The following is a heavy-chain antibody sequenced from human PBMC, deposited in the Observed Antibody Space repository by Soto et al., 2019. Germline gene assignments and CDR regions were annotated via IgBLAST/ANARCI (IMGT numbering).Heavy chain of an antibody. D-gene: IGHD7-27*01. CDR2: IFDSGTT. V-gene: IGHV4-30-4*01. J-gene: IGHJ4*02. Sequence: TSETLSLTCTLSRGSITSDYSRWGLVRQPPGEGLEWIGHIFDSGTTYTNPSLRSQVAISLDTSKNHFSLTLSSVTAADTAVYYCARGPSGDKVHYWGQGALVTVSS. CDR1: RGSITSDYSR. CDR3: ARGPSGDKVHY.